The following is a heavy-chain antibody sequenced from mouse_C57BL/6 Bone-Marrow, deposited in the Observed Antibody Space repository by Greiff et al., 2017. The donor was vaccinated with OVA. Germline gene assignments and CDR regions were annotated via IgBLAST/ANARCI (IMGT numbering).Heavy chain of an antibody. CDR1: GYTFTSYW. CDR3: ARDYYYGSSGLYYFDY. CDR2: IYPGSGST. D-gene: IGHD1-1*01. Sequence: VQLQQPGAELVKPGASVKMSCKASGYTFTSYWITWVKQRPGQGLEWIGDIYPGSGSTNYNEKFKSKATLPVDTSSSTAYMQLSSLTSEDSAVYDCARDYYYGSSGLYYFDYWGQGTTLTVSS. V-gene: IGHV1-55*01. J-gene: IGHJ2*01.